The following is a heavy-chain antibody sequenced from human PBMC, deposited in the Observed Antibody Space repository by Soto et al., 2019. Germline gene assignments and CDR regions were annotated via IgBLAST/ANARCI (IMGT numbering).Heavy chain of an antibody. Sequence: QAQLVESGGGLVRPGGSVRLSCSASGFTFSDHYMSWIRQAPGKGLEWVSYTSTSGSTRYYADSVKDRFTISRDNAKNSLYLQMNRLRAEDTAVYYCARGLLVYYYDSSDYPFDYWGQGTLVTVSS. CDR3: ARGLLVYYYDSSDYPFDY. D-gene: IGHD3-22*01. V-gene: IGHV3-11*01. CDR2: TSTSGSTR. J-gene: IGHJ4*02. CDR1: GFTFSDHY.